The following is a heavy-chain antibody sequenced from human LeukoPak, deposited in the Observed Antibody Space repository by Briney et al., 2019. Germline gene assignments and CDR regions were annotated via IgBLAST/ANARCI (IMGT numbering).Heavy chain of an antibody. CDR2: INPSGGST. J-gene: IGHJ4*02. CDR1: GYTFTSYY. V-gene: IGHV1-46*01. Sequence: ASVKVSCKASGYTFTSYYMHWVRQAPGQGLEWMGIINPSGGSTSYAQKFQGRVTITRDTSASTAYMELSSLRSEDTAVYYCARDLYGDYSPGGYWGQGTLVTVSS. D-gene: IGHD4-17*01. CDR3: ARDLYGDYSPGGY.